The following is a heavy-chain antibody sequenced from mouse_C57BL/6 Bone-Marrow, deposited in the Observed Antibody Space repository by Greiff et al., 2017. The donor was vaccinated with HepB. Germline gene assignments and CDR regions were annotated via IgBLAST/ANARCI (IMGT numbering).Heavy chain of an antibody. CDR2: IYPGSGST. D-gene: IGHD1-1*01. CDR3: SSITTVVATDY. CDR1: GYTFTSYW. V-gene: IGHV1-55*01. Sequence: QVQLQQPGAELVKPGASVKMSCKASGYTFTSYWITWVKQRPGQGLEWIGDIYPGSGSTNYNEKFKSKATLTVDTPSSTAYMQLSSLTSEDSAVYYCSSITTVVATDYWGQGTTLTVSS. J-gene: IGHJ2*01.